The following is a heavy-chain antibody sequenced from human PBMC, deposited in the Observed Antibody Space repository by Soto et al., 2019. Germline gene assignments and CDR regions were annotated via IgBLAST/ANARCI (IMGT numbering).Heavy chain of an antibody. V-gene: IGHV3-30*18. J-gene: IGHJ3*01. CDR1: GFSFSRYG. D-gene: IGHD3-22*01. CDR3: SKAMIGSYDSDAFDV. CDR2: ISYDESTT. Sequence: GGSLRLSCAASGFSFSRYGIHWVRQAPGRGLEWVAVISYDESTTFYADSVKGRFTISRDNSKNTLFLQMNSLRPEDTAVYYCSKAMIGSYDSDAFDVWGQGTMVTVSS.